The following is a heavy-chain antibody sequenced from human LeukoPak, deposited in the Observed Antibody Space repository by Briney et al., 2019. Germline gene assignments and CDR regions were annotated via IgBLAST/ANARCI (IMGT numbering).Heavy chain of an antibody. CDR3: AKDGVWIGEKKANMDV. CDR1: GFAFSSYG. Sequence: PGGSLRLSCAASGFAFSSYGMHWVRQAPGKGLEWVAYIHYDSSTEDYADSVKGRFTISRDNSRNTLYLQMNSLRAEDTAVYYCAKDGVWIGEKKANMDVWGKGTTVSISS. J-gene: IGHJ6*03. CDR2: IHYDSSTE. V-gene: IGHV3-30*02. D-gene: IGHD3-10*01.